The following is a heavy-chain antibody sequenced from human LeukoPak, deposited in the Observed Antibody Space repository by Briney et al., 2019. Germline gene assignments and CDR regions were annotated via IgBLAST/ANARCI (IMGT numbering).Heavy chain of an antibody. Sequence: ASVKVSCKVSGYTLTELSMHWVRQAPGKGLEWMGGFYPEDGETIYAQKFQGRVTMTEDTSTDTAYMELSSLRSEDTAVYYCATDKVDTMVRGVIITSDYWGQGTLVTVSS. D-gene: IGHD3-10*01. CDR2: FYPEDGET. CDR1: GYTLTELS. V-gene: IGHV1-24*01. J-gene: IGHJ4*02. CDR3: ATDKVDTMVRGVIITSDY.